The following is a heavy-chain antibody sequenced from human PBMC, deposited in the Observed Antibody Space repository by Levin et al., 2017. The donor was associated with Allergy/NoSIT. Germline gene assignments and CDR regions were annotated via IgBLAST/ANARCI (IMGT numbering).Heavy chain of an antibody. Sequence: GGSLRLSCAASGFTFSSYSMNWVRQAPGKGLEWVSYISSSSSTIYYADSVKGRFTISRDNAKNSLYLQMNSLRAEDTAVYYCAREDIVVVVAATSAFDSWGQGTMVTVSS. CDR1: GFTFSSYS. CDR3: AREDIVVVVAATSAFDS. J-gene: IGHJ3*02. CDR2: ISSSSSTI. V-gene: IGHV3-48*01. D-gene: IGHD2-15*01.